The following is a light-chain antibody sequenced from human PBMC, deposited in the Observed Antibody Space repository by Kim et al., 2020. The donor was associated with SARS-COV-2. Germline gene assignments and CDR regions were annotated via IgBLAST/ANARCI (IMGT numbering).Light chain of an antibody. V-gene: IGLV3-27*01. Sequence: SVSPGQTARITCSGDVLAKKYARWFQQKPGQAPVLVIYKDSERPSGIPERFSGSSSGTKVTLTISGAQVEDEADYYCYSAADNNPVFGGGTQLTVL. CDR3: YSAADNNPV. CDR2: KDS. CDR1: VLAKKY. J-gene: IGLJ2*01.